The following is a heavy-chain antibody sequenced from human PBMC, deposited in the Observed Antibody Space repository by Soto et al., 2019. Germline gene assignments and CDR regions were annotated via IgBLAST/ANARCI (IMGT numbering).Heavy chain of an antibody. Sequence: QTFSLTCAISGDSLYSNSAAWNWIRQSPSRGLKWLGRTYYRSNWYNYYALFVKSRITINPDTPKNQFSLQLNSVTPEDTAVYYCAREGQEYYDLCSGYPPYYYGMDVSGQGTAVTVSS. CDR2: TYYRSNWYN. CDR3: AREGQEYYDLCSGYPPYYYGMDV. CDR1: GDSLYSNSAA. J-gene: IGHJ6*02. V-gene: IGHV6-1*01. D-gene: IGHD3-3*01.